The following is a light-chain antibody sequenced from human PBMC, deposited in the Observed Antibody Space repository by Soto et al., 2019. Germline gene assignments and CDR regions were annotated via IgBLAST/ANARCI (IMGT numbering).Light chain of an antibody. Sequence: EIVMTQSPATLSVSPGERATLSCRASQTVSSSLAWYQQRPGQAPRLLIYAASTRATGIPARFSGSGSGTEFTLTISILQSEDFAVYYCQQYNNLHTFGGGTKVEIK. V-gene: IGKV3-15*01. CDR1: QTVSSS. CDR3: QQYNNLHT. J-gene: IGKJ4*01. CDR2: AAS.